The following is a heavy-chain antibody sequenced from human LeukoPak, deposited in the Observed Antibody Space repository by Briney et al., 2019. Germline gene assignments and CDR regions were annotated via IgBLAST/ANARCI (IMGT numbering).Heavy chain of an antibody. CDR1: GFTFSNHG. Sequence: QSGGSLRLSRAASGFTFSNHGMNWVRQAPGKGLEWVSGISPSGDITYYAGSVKGRFTISRDNSKNTLYLEVISLTAEDTAVYYCAKDDAWLRFGEWSQGTLVTVSS. CDR2: ISPSGDIT. CDR3: AKDDAWLRFGE. D-gene: IGHD3-10*01. J-gene: IGHJ4*02. V-gene: IGHV3-23*01.